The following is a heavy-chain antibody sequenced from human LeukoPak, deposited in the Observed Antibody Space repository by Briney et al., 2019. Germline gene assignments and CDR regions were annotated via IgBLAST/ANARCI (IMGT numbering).Heavy chain of an antibody. V-gene: IGHV4-59*01. J-gene: IGHJ4*02. Sequence: PSETLSLTCTVPGGSISSYYWSWIRQPPGKGLEWIGYIYYSGSTNYNPSLKSRVTISVDTPKNQFSLKLSSVTAADTAVYYCARGTQEYDSSGYYYDYWGQGTLVTVSS. CDR3: ARGTQEYDSSGYYYDY. CDR2: IYYSGST. CDR1: GGSISSYY. D-gene: IGHD3-22*01.